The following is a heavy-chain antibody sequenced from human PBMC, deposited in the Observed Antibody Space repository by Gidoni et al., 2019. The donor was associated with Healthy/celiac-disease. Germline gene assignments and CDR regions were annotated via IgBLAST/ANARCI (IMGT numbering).Heavy chain of an antibody. J-gene: IGHJ4*02. V-gene: IGHV3-7*05. Sequence: EVQLVESGGGLVQPGGSLSLSCAASGFTFSSYWMSWVRQAPGKGLEWVDNIKQDGSEKNYVDSVKGRCTISRDNAKNSLYLQMNSLRAEDTAVYYCARAYSGYAHDYWGQGTLVTVAS. CDR3: ARAYSGYAHDY. D-gene: IGHD5-12*01. CDR2: IKQDGSEK. CDR1: GFTFSSYW.